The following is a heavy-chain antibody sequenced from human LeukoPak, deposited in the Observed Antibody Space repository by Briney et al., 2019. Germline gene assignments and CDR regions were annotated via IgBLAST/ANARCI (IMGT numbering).Heavy chain of an antibody. J-gene: IGHJ3*02. CDR1: GFTVSSNY. Sequence: GGSLRLTCAASGFTVSSNYMNWVRQAPAQGLEWVSLIYSGGSTYYADSVKGRFTISRDNSKNTLYLQMNSLRAEDTAVYYCARDLVTQGDGFDIWGQGTMVTVSS. CDR3: ARDLVTQGDGFDI. V-gene: IGHV3-66*01. CDR2: IYSGGST. D-gene: IGHD2-21*02.